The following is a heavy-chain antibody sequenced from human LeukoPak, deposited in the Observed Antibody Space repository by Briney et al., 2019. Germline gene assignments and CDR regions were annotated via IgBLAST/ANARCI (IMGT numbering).Heavy chain of an antibody. CDR2: IYHSGST. V-gene: IGHV4-4*02. D-gene: IGHD3-16*02. Sequence: SETLSLTCAVSGGSISSSYWWSWIRQPPGKGLEWIGEIYHSGSTNYNPSLKSRVTISVDTSKNQFSLKLSSVTAADTAVYYCARGYYDYVWGSYRPTPWFDPWGQGTLVTVSS. J-gene: IGHJ5*02. CDR3: ARGYYDYVWGSYRPTPWFDP. CDR1: GGSISSSYW.